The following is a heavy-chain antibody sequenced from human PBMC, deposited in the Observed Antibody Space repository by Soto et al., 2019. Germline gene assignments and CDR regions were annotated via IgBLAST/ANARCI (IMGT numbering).Heavy chain of an antibody. V-gene: IGHV3-30*14. CDR3: TRMYYYDSSGPVGVAFDI. CDR1: GFTFITYV. CDR2: ISYDGSIK. J-gene: IGHJ3*02. D-gene: IGHD3-22*01. Sequence: QVQLEESGGGVVQSGRSVRLACAASGFTFITYVVHWVRQAPGKGLEWVAVISYDGSIKCYADSVKGRFSISRDNSKNMVSLQMSSLRAEDTAVYYCTRMYYYDSSGPVGVAFDIWGQGTMVTVSS.